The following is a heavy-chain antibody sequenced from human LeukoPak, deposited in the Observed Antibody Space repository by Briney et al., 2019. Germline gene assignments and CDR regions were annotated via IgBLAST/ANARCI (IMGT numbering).Heavy chain of an antibody. CDR1: GFTVSSNY. J-gene: IGHJ4*02. Sequence: PGGSLRLSCAASGFTVSSNYMSWVRQAPGKGLEWVSVIYSGGTTYYADSVKGRFTISRDNSKNTLYLQMNSLRAEDTAVYYCASWRKRSSDNWGQGTLVTVSS. D-gene: IGHD3-3*01. CDR2: IYSGGTT. V-gene: IGHV3-66*01. CDR3: ASWRKRSSDN.